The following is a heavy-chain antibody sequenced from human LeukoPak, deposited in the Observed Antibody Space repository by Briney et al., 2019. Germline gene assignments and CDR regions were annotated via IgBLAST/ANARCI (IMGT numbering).Heavy chain of an antibody. D-gene: IGHD3-22*01. CDR3: ARDGSSEETDDSGPHFDY. V-gene: IGHV1-8*01. Sequence: ASVKVSCKASGYTFTSYDINWVRQATGQGLEWMGWMNPNSGNTGYAQKLQGRVTMTTDTSTSTAYMDLRSLRSDDTAVYYCARDGSSEETDDSGPHFDYWGQGTLVTVSS. J-gene: IGHJ4*02. CDR2: MNPNSGNT. CDR1: GYTFTSYD.